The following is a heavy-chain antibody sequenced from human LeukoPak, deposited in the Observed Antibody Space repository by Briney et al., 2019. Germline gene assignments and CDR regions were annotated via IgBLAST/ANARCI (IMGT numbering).Heavy chain of an antibody. CDR1: GYTFTSYG. J-gene: IGHJ4*02. CDR3: ARRYSGSYGVYYFDY. V-gene: IGHV1-18*01. CDR2: ISAYNGNT. D-gene: IGHD1-26*01. Sequence: ASVKVSCKASGYTFTSYGISWVRQAPGQGLEWMGWISAYNGNTNYAQKLQGRVTITADESTSTAYMELSSLRSEDTAVYYCARRYSGSYGVYYFDYWGQGTLVTVSS.